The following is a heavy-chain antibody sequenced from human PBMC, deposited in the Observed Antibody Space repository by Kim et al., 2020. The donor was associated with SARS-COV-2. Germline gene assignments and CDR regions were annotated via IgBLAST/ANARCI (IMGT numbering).Heavy chain of an antibody. CDR3: ARVRPYYDILTGYYSLSGVFDY. CDR1: GYTFTSYY. CDR2: INPSGGST. V-gene: IGHV1-46*01. Sequence: ASVKVSCKASGYTFTSYYMHWVRQAPGQGLEWMGIINPSGGSTSYAQKFQGRVTMTRDTSTSTVYMELSSLRSEDTAVYYCARVRPYYDILTGYYSLSGVFDYWGQGTLVTVSS. D-gene: IGHD3-9*01. J-gene: IGHJ4*02.